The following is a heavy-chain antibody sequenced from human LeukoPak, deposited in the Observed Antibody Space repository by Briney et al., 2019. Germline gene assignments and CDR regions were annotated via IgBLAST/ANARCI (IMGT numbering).Heavy chain of an antibody. CDR3: ARDTWGYDPAPQDY. CDR1: GFTFSSYW. D-gene: IGHD5-12*01. J-gene: IGHJ4*02. Sequence: GGSLRLSCAASGFTFSSYWMSWVRQAPGKGLEWVANIKQDGSEKYYVDSVKGRFTISRDNAKNSLYLQMNSLRAEDTAVYYCARDTWGYDPAPQDYRGQGTLVTVSS. V-gene: IGHV3-7*01. CDR2: IKQDGSEK.